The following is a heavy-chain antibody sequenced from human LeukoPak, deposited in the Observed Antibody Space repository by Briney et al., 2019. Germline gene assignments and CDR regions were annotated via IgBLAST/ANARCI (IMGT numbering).Heavy chain of an antibody. CDR1: GFTVSSNY. CDR2: IYSGGST. J-gene: IGHJ4*02. V-gene: IGHV3-53*01. Sequence: PGGSLRLSCAASGFTVSSNYMSWVRQAPGKVLEWVSVIYSGGSTYYADSVKGRFTISRDNSKNTLYLQMNSLRAEDTAVYYFAREGNYYDTSGRFDYWGQGTLVTVSS. D-gene: IGHD3-22*01. CDR3: AREGNYYDTSGRFDY.